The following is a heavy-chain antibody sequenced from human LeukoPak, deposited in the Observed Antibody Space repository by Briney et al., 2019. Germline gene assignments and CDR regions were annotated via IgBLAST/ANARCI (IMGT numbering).Heavy chain of an antibody. D-gene: IGHD2-15*01. Sequence: SQTLSLTCTVSGGSISSGGYYWSWIRQHPGKGLEWLGYIYYSGSTYYNPSLKSRVTISVDTSKNQFSLKLSSVTAADTAVYYCARSARYCSGGRCYSLSVSCFDPWGQGNLGTVSS. CDR2: IYYSGST. J-gene: IGHJ5*02. CDR3: ARSARYCSGGRCYSLSVSCFDP. CDR1: GGSISSGGYY. V-gene: IGHV4-31*03.